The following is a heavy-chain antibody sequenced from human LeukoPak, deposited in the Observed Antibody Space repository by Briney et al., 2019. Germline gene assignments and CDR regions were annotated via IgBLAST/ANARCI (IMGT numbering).Heavy chain of an antibody. CDR1: GFTFSCYA. CDR2: ISGSGGST. V-gene: IGHV3-23*01. D-gene: IGHD3-22*01. CDR3: AKCYYDSSGYYLGY. Sequence: GGSLRLSCAASGFTFSCYAMSWVRQAPGKGLEWVSAISGSGGSTYYADSVKGRFTISRDNSKNTLYLQMNSLRAEDTAVYYCAKCYYDSSGYYLGYWGQGTLVTVSS. J-gene: IGHJ4*02.